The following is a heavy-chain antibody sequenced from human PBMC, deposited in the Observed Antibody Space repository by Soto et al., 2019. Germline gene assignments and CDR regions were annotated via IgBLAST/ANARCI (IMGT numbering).Heavy chain of an antibody. CDR2: IIPIFATV. Sequence: QVQLVQSGSEVKKPGSSVKVYCKASGGSFSSNPISWVRQAPGQGLEWMAGIIPIFATVHYAQKFQGRVTITADESMSTAYMELTSLRSEDTAVYFCARGGRGYSSAPRYYFDYWGQGTLVTVSS. J-gene: IGHJ4*02. CDR1: GGSFSSNP. D-gene: IGHD5-18*01. CDR3: ARGGRGYSSAPRYYFDY. V-gene: IGHV1-69*01.